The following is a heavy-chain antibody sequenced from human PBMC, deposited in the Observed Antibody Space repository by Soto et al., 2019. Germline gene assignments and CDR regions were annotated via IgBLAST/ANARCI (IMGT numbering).Heavy chain of an antibody. Sequence: GASVKVSCKASGYTFTSYAMNWVRQAPGQGLEWMGWINTNTGNPTYAQGFTGRFVFSLDTSVSTAYLQICSLKAEHTAVYYCARGRRWLQLYAFDIWGQGTMVTVSS. D-gene: IGHD5-12*01. CDR3: ARGRRWLQLYAFDI. CDR1: GYTFTSYA. J-gene: IGHJ3*02. CDR2: INTNTGNP. V-gene: IGHV7-4-1*01.